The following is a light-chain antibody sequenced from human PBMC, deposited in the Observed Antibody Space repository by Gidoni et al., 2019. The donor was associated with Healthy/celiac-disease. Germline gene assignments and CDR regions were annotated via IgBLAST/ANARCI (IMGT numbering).Light chain of an antibody. CDR2: YVS. CDR3: CSYAGSYTS. Sequence: QSALTPPRSVSGSPGQSVTISCTGTSSDVGGYNYVSWYQQHPVKAPNIMIYYVSKRPSGVPDRFSGSKSGNTASLTISGLQAEDEADYYCCSYAGSYTSFGTGTKVTVL. CDR1: SSDVGGYNY. V-gene: IGLV2-11*01. J-gene: IGLJ1*01.